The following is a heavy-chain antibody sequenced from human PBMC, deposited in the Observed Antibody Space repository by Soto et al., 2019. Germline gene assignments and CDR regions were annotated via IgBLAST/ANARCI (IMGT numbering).Heavy chain of an antibody. Sequence: QVQLQESGPGLVKPSQTLSLTCTVSGGSISSGGYYWSWIRQHPGKGLEWIGYIYYSGSTYYNPSLKSRVNISVDTSKNQFSLKLSSVTAADTAVYYCARNPGDSSGWYDPYYYYGMDVWGQGTTVTVSS. J-gene: IGHJ6*02. D-gene: IGHD6-19*01. CDR3: ARNPGDSSGWYDPYYYYGMDV. V-gene: IGHV4-31*03. CDR1: GGSISSGGYY. CDR2: IYYSGST.